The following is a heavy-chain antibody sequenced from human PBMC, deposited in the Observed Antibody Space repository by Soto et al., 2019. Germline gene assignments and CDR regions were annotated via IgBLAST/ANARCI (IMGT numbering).Heavy chain of an antibody. CDR2: IYHSGST. J-gene: IGHJ5*02. CDR1: GGSISSGGYS. V-gene: IGHV4-30-2*01. CDR3: ARVGGQGLWFGRGSYWFDP. Sequence: SETLSLTCTVSGGSISSGGYSWSWIRQPPGKGLEWIGYIYHSGSTYYNPSLKSRVTISVDRSKNQFSLKLSSVTAADTAVYYCARVGGQGLWFGRGSYWFDPWGQGTLVTVSS. D-gene: IGHD3-10*01.